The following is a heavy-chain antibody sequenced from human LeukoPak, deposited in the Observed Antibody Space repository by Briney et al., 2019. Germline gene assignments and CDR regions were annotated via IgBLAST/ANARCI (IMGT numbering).Heavy chain of an antibody. CDR1: GFTFSSYA. CDR3: ARAPAELDAFDI. V-gene: IGHV3-30*04. CDR2: ISYDGSNK. J-gene: IGHJ3*02. Sequence: GGSLRLSCAASGFTFSSYAMHWVRQAPGKGLEWVAVISYDGSNKYYADSVKGRFTISRDNSKNTLYLQMNSLRAEDTTVYYCARAPAELDAFDIWGQGTMVTVSS. D-gene: IGHD1-7*01.